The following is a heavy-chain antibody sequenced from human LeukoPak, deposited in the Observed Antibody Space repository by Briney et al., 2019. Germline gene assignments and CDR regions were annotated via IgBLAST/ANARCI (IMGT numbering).Heavy chain of an antibody. D-gene: IGHD6-13*01. CDR3: ARPNTDAAGYYFDY. J-gene: IGHJ4*02. Sequence: ASVTVSCKASGYTFTSYGVSWVRQAPGQGLEWMGWISTYGGGTNYARNLQGRVTVTTDTSTTTVYMELRSLRSDDTAVYYCARPNTDAAGYYFDYWGQGTLVTVSS. CDR2: ISTYGGGT. CDR1: GYTFTSYG. V-gene: IGHV1-18*01.